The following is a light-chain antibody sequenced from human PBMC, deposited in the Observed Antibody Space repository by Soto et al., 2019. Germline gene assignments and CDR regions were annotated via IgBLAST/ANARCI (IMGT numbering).Light chain of an antibody. CDR1: QSVSRN. Sequence: EIVLTQFPVTLPVSPGERATLSCRASQSVSRNLAWYQQKPGQAPRLLIPGASTRATGIPARFSASGSGTEFTLSISSLQSEDFALYYCQQYNNWPPTLGQGTKLEIK. V-gene: IGKV3-15*01. CDR2: GAS. CDR3: QQYNNWPPT. J-gene: IGKJ2*01.